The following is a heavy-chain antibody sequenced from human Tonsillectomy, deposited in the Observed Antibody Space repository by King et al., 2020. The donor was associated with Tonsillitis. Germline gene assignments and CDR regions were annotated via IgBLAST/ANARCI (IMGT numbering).Heavy chain of an antibody. D-gene: IGHD3-22*01. CDR2: MSSSSSYI. J-gene: IGHJ1*01. V-gene: IGHV3-21*01. Sequence: EVQLVESGGGLVKPGGSLRLSCAASGFTFSSYSMNWVRQAPGKGLEWVSSMSSSSSYIYYADSVKGRFTISRDSAKDSLYLHMNSLRAEDTAVYYCARAPPNANDYYDTNGYYLYFQHWGQGTLVTVSS. CDR3: ARAPPNANDYYDTNGYYLYFQH. CDR1: GFTFSSYS.